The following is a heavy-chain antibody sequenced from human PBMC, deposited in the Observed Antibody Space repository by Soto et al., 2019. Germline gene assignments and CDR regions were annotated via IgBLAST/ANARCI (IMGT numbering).Heavy chain of an antibody. J-gene: IGHJ4*02. D-gene: IGHD6-19*01. V-gene: IGHV3-30*03. CDR2: ISYDGSNK. CDR3: WPIAVAENFDY. CDR1: GFTFSSYG. Sequence: GGSLRLSCAASGFTFSSYGMHWVRQAPGKGLEWVAVISYDGSNKYYADSVKGRFTISRDNSKNTLYLQMNSLRAEDTAVYYCWPIAVAENFDYWGQGTLVTVSS.